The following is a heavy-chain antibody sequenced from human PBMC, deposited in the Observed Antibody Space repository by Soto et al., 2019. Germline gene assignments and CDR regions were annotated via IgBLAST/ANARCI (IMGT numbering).Heavy chain of an antibody. J-gene: IGHJ4*02. V-gene: IGHV1-18*04. CDR2: VRNRKGGT. CDR3: ARERLNTGWYGFDY. Sequence: ASVKVSCKTSGYTFANFDFSWVRQAPGQGLEWMGWVRNRKGGTNYAENFRDRVTISTDTSKNTVYMELRSLRSDDTAVDFCARERLNTGWYGFDYWGQGTQVTVYS. D-gene: IGHD6-19*01. CDR1: GYTFANFD.